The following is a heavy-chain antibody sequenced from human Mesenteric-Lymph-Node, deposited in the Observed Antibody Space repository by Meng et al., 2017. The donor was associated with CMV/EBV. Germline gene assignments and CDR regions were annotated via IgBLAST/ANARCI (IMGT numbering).Heavy chain of an antibody. J-gene: IGHJ4*02. V-gene: IGHV3-21*01. CDR1: GFSFTTYA. D-gene: IGHD1-26*01. CDR2: VTGVSTYK. CDR3: ARGHSGSPGDY. Sequence: GGSLRLSCAASGFSFTTYAMSWVRQAPGKGLEWVSSVTGVSTYKYYGASVKGRFKISRDNAKNALYLQMNSLRVDDTAVYYCARGHSGSPGDYWGQGTLVTVSS.